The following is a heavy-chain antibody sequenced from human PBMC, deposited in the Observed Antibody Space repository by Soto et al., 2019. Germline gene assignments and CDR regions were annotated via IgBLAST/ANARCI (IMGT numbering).Heavy chain of an antibody. CDR3: AREVGHMDV. Sequence: QVRLVQSGAEVKKPGASVKVSCKASGYTFTTYGINWVRQAPGQGLEWMGWVSPYNGDTTYAQNFQGRVTMTTDTSTRTAYMELSSLRSDDTAVYYCAREVGHMDVWGQGTTVTVSS. CDR1: GYTFTTYG. J-gene: IGHJ6*02. D-gene: IGHD2-2*01. V-gene: IGHV1-18*04. CDR2: VSPYNGDT.